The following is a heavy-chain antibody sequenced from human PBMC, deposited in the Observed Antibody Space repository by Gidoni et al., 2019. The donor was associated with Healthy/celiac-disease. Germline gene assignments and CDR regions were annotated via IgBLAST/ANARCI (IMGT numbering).Heavy chain of an antibody. V-gene: IGHV3-30*18. J-gene: IGHJ4*02. Sequence: QVQLVESGGGVVQPGRSLRLSCAASGFPFSSYGMHWVRQAPGKGLEWVAVISYDGSNKYYADSVKGRFTISRDNSKNTLYLQMNSLRAEDTAVYYCAKDNYDFWSGYFDYWGQGTLVTVSS. CDR2: ISYDGSNK. CDR3: AKDNYDFWSGYFDY. D-gene: IGHD3-3*01. CDR1: GFPFSSYG.